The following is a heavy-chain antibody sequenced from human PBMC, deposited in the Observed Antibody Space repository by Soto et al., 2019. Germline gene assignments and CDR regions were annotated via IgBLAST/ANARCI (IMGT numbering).Heavy chain of an antibody. CDR3: ASSKLGATYYYGMDV. CDR1: GGSISSYY. V-gene: IGHV4-59*01. J-gene: IGHJ6*02. Sequence: QVQLQESGPGLVKPSETLSLTCTVSGGSISSYYWSWIRQPPGKGLEWIGYIYYSGSTNYNHSLKSRVTISVDTSKNQFSLKLSSVTAADTAVYYCASSKLGATYYYGMDVWGQGTTVTVSS. D-gene: IGHD1-26*01. CDR2: IYYSGST.